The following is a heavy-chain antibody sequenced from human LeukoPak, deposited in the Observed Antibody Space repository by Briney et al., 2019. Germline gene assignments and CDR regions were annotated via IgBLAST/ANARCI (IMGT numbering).Heavy chain of an antibody. V-gene: IGHV3-30-3*01. J-gene: IGHJ3*02. D-gene: IGHD1-26*01. Sequence: GGSLRLSCAASGFTFSSYAMHWVRQAPGKGLEWVAVISYDGSNKYYADSVKGRFTISRDNSKNTLYLQMNSLRAEDTAVYYRARAEDSGSYSRDDAFDIWGQGTMVTVSS. CDR2: ISYDGSNK. CDR3: ARAEDSGSYSRDDAFDI. CDR1: GFTFSSYA.